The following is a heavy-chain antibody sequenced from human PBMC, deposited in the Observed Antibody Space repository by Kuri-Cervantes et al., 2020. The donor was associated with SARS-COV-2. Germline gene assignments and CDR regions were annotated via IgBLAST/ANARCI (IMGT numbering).Heavy chain of an antibody. CDR3: ARAGPQAPAVKDYYYYYYMDV. D-gene: IGHD2-2*01. Sequence: SVKVSCKASGGTFSSYAISWVRQAPGQGLEWMGGIIPIFGTANYAQKFQGRVTITTDESTSTAYMELSSLRSEDTAAYYCARAGPQAPAVKDYYYYYYMDVWGKGTTVTVSS. J-gene: IGHJ6*03. CDR2: IIPIFGTA. CDR1: GGTFSSYA. V-gene: IGHV1-69*05.